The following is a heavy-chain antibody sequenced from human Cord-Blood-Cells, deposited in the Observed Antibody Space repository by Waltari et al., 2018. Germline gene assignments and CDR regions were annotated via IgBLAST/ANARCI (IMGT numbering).Heavy chain of an antibody. J-gene: IGHJ4*02. CDR1: GFTFSSYE. CDR3: ARVGIAVDY. V-gene: IGHV3-48*03. Sequence: EVQLVESGGGLVQPGGSLRLSCAASGFTFSSYEMNWVRQAPGKGLEWISYIRSSGSTIYYADSVKGRFTISRDNAKNSLYLQMNSLRAEDTAVYYCARVGIAVDYWGQGTLVTVSS. CDR2: IRSSGSTI. D-gene: IGHD2-21*01.